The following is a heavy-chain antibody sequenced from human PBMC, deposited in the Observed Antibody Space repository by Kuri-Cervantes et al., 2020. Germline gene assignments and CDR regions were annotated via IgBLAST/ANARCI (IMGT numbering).Heavy chain of an antibody. J-gene: IGHJ4*02. CDR1: GFTFSSYS. D-gene: IGHD3-10*01. CDR2: ISSSSSTI. Sequence: GESLKISCAASGFTFSSYSMNWVRQAPGKGLEWVSYISSSSSTIYYADSVKGRFTISRDNAKNSLYLQMNSLRAEDTAVYYCARGRLLWFGELLGDWGQGTLVTVSS. CDR3: ARGRLLWFGELLGD. V-gene: IGHV3-48*01.